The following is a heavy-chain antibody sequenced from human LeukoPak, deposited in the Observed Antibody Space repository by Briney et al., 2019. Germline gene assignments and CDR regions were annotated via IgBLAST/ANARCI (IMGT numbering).Heavy chain of an antibody. J-gene: IGHJ6*03. CDR2: ISYDGSNE. D-gene: IGHD2-2*01. CDR3: ARDGLNCISSSCYARGRMDV. Sequence: GRSLSLSCAASGFTVSRSTMHWLRQAPGKGLEWVAVISYDGSNEYYADSVKGRFTISRDNSKNTLYLQMNSLRAEDTAVYNCARDGLNCISSSCYARGRMDVWGKGTTVTVSS. CDR1: GFTVSRST. V-gene: IGHV3-30*04.